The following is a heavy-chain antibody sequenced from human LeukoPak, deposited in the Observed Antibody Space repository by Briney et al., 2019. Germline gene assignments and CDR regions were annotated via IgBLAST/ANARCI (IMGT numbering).Heavy chain of an antibody. J-gene: IGHJ6*02. CDR2: IYYSGST. Sequence: SETLSLTCTVSGGSISSYYWSWIRQPPGKGLEWIGYIYYSGSTNYNPSLKSRVTTSVDTSKNQFSLKLSSVTAADTAVYYCAGVGYSSSWSSPYYYYYGMDVWGQGTTVTVSS. CDR1: GGSISSYY. CDR3: AGVGYSSSWSSPYYYYYGMDV. V-gene: IGHV4-59*01. D-gene: IGHD6-13*01.